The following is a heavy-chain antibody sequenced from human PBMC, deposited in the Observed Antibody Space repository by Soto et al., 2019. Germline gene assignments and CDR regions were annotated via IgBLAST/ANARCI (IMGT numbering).Heavy chain of an antibody. V-gene: IGHV3-23*01. CDR3: AKDRSGWYYSDC. CDR1: GFTFSSYA. CDR2: ISNSDDIT. Sequence: WGPLRLSCAASGFTFSSYAMSWVRQAPGKGLEWVSTISNSDDITYYADSVKGRFTISRDNSKNTLYLQMNSLRAEDTAVYSCAKDRSGWYYSDCWGKGNLVIISS. D-gene: IGHD6-19*01. J-gene: IGHJ4*02.